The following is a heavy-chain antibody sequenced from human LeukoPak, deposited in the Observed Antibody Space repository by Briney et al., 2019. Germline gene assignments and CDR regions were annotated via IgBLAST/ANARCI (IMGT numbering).Heavy chain of an antibody. CDR2: TSGSGGST. CDR1: GFTFSSYA. CDR3: AKDEILYPFF. V-gene: IGHV3-23*01. D-gene: IGHD2-15*01. J-gene: IGHJ4*02. Sequence: GGSLRLSCVASGFTFSSYAMSWVRQAPGKGLEWVSATSGSGGSTYYADSVKGRFTISRDNSKNTLYLQMNSLRAEDTAVYYCAKDEILYPFFWGQGTLVTVSS.